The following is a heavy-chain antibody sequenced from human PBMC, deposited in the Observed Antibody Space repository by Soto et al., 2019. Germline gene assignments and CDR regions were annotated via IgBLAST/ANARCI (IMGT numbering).Heavy chain of an antibody. D-gene: IGHD5-18*01. V-gene: IGHV4-30-4*01. Sequence: PTENLSLTCTVSGGSVTSDEDYWTWIRQSPGKGLEWIGYISNSGSTGYNPSLKTRLSMSVDRSKNQFTLRLTSVTAADTAVYFCATASGSTYGYFDHWGQGPQVTVYS. CDR2: ISNSGST. CDR1: GGSVTSDEDY. CDR3: ATASGSTYGYFDH. J-gene: IGHJ4*02.